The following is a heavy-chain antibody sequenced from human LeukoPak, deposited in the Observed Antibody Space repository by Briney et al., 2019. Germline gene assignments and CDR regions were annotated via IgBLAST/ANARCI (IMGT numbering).Heavy chain of an antibody. CDR3: ARKQQLVPFDY. J-gene: IGHJ4*02. Sequence: SETLSLTCTVSGGSISSSSYYWGWIRQPPGKGLEWIGSIYYSGSTYYNPSLKSRVTISVDTSKNQFSLKLSSVTAADTAVYYCARKQQLVPFDYWGQGTLVTVSS. V-gene: IGHV4-39*01. CDR2: IYYSGST. CDR1: GGSISSSSYY. D-gene: IGHD6-13*01.